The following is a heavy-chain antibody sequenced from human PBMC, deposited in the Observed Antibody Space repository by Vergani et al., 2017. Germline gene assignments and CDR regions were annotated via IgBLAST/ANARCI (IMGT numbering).Heavy chain of an antibody. Sequence: QEQLVQSGSELKKPGASVKVSCKASGYSFNNYAIHWVRQAPGQGLEWMGWINPTTGNPTYARAFTGRFVFSLDTSISTAYLQIGSLKAEDTAVYYCARSEYSGYDLYYYYGMEVWGQGTTVTVSS. CDR2: INPTTGNP. CDR3: ARSEYSGYDLYYYYGMEV. V-gene: IGHV7-4-1*01. J-gene: IGHJ6*02. CDR1: GYSFNNYA. D-gene: IGHD5-12*01.